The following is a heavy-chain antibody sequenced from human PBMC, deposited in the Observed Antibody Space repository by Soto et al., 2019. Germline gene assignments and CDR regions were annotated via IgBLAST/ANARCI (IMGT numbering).Heavy chain of an antibody. V-gene: IGHV1-3*01. CDR1: GYTFTSYA. D-gene: IGHD1-7*01. CDR2: ISAYNGNT. CDR3: ARDLLNNWNYGRSDWFDP. J-gene: IGHJ5*02. Sequence: GASVKVSCKASGYTFTSYAMHWVRQAPGQRLEWMGWISAYNGNTKYSQKLQGRVTMTTDTSTSTAYMELRSLRSDDTAVYYCARDLLNNWNYGRSDWFDPWGQGTLVTVSS.